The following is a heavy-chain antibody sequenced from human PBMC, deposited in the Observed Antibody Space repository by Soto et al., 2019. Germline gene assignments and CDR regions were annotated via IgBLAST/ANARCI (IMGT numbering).Heavy chain of an antibody. D-gene: IGHD6-19*01. CDR1: GFTFSSYA. CDR3: AKDRQYSSGWYSYFDY. CDR2: ISGSGGST. Sequence: GGSLRLSCAASGFTFSSYAMSWVRQAPGKGLEWVSAISGSGGSTYYADSVKGRFTISRDNSKNTLYLQMNSLRAEDTAVYYCAKDRQYSSGWYSYFDYWGQGTLVTVSS. V-gene: IGHV3-23*01. J-gene: IGHJ4*02.